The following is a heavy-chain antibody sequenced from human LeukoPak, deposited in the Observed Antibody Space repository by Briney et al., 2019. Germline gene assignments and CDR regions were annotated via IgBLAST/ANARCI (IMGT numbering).Heavy chain of an antibody. V-gene: IGHV3-23*01. J-gene: IGHJ4*02. CDR3: AFFSNYFDF. CDR2: ISGSGGST. CDR1: GFSFSTYP. D-gene: IGHD3-3*01. Sequence: GGSLRLSCAASGFSFSTYPMSWVRQAPGKGLEWVSAISGSGGSTYYADSVKGRFTISRDNSKNTLYLQMNSLRAEDTAVYYCAFFSNYFDFWGQGTLVTVSS.